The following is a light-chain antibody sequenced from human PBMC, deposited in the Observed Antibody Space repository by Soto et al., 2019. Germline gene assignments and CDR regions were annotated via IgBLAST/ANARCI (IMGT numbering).Light chain of an antibody. CDR3: QQYSSYSRT. CDR1: QTISSW. V-gene: IGKV1-5*03. J-gene: IGKJ1*01. CDR2: KAS. Sequence: LSGGVGARVRITCRASQTISSWLAWYQQKPGKAPNLLIYKASNLESGVPSRFSGSGSGTEFTLTISSLQPDDFATYYCQQYSSYSRTFGQGTKVDIK.